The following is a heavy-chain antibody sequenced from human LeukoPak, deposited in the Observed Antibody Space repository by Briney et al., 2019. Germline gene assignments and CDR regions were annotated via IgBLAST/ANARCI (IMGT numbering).Heavy chain of an antibody. J-gene: IGHJ5*02. V-gene: IGHV1-69*04. CDR1: GGTFSSYT. CDR2: IIPILGIA. CDR3: ARDRDYYDSSGYENWFDP. Sequence: SVKVSCKASGGTFSSYTISWVRQAPGQGLEWMGRIIPILGIANYAQKFQGRVTITADKSTSTGYMELSSLRSEDTAVYYCARDRDYYDSSGYENWFDPWGQGTLVTVSS. D-gene: IGHD3-22*01.